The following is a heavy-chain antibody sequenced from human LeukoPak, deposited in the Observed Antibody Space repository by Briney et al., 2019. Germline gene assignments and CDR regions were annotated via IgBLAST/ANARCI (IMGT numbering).Heavy chain of an antibody. J-gene: IGHJ4*02. CDR1: GGSISSYY. V-gene: IGHV4-4*07. Sequence: SETLSLTCTVSGGSISSYYRGWIRQPAGKGLQWIGRIYTSGSTNYNPSLKSRVTMSVDTSKNQFSLKLTSVTAADTAVYYCARGISGWYLFDYWGQGTLVTVSS. D-gene: IGHD6-19*01. CDR2: IYTSGST. CDR3: ARGISGWYLFDY.